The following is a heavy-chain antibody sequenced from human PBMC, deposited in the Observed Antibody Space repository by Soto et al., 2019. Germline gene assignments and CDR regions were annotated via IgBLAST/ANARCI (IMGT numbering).Heavy chain of an antibody. V-gene: IGHV1-69*02. J-gene: IGHJ6*02. CDR1: GGTFSSYT. Sequence: QVQLVQSGAEVXKXGXXVKVSCKASGGTFSSYTISWVRQAPGQGLEWMGRIIPILGIANYAQKFQGRVTITADKSTSTAYMELSSLRSEDTAVYDCASGSGSSYYYYGMDVSGQGTTVTVSS. CDR2: IIPILGIA. D-gene: IGHD3-10*01. CDR3: ASGSGSSYYYYGMDV.